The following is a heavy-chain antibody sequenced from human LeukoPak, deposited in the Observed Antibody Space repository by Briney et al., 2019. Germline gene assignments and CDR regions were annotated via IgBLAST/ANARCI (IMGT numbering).Heavy chain of an antibody. V-gene: IGHV3-30*18. CDR1: GFTFSSHG. Sequence: PGGSLRLSCAASGFTFSSHGMHWVRQAPGKGLEWVGVISYDGSNKYYADSVKGRFTISRDNSKSTLYLEVNTLRAEDTAVYYCAKDYSFYSHYYTMDVWGQGTTVTVSS. J-gene: IGHJ6*02. CDR3: AKDYSFYSHYYTMDV. D-gene: IGHD2-21*01. CDR2: ISYDGSNK.